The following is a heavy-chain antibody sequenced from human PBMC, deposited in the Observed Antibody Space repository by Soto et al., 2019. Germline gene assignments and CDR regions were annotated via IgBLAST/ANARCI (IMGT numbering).Heavy chain of an antibody. V-gene: IGHV3-33*01. D-gene: IGHD6-13*01. CDR1: GFTFSSYS. Sequence: XGCLRLTCAASGFTFSSYSIHWVRQAPGKGLEWVAVIWYDGSNKYYADSVKGRFTISRDNSKNTLYLQMNSLRAEDTAVYYCARDFGIEAAGTFLWFDTWGQGTLVTVSS. CDR3: ARDFGIEAAGTFLWFDT. J-gene: IGHJ5*02. CDR2: IWYDGSNK.